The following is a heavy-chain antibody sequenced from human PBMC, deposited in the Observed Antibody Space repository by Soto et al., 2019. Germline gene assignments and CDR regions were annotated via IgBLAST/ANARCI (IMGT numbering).Heavy chain of an antibody. D-gene: IGHD4-4*01. CDR1: GFTFANYD. J-gene: IGHJ6*02. Sequence: GGSLRLSCAASGFTFANYDMHWVRQAPGKGLEWMALILHDGSAEYYADSVKGRFTISRDNSKSTLYLQVNSLSAEDTGVYYCARSRDGYSFYFYYGMDVWGQGTTVTVSS. CDR3: ARSRDGYSFYFYYGMDV. V-gene: IGHV3-30*03. CDR2: ILHDGSAE.